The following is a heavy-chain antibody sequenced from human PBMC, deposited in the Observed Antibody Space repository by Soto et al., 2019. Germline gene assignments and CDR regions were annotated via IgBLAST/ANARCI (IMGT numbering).Heavy chain of an antibody. CDR3: ARDSGDGTFDF. CDR2: INAGYGNT. Sequence: GASVKVSCKASGYTFSSYAMHWVRQAPGQRLEWMGWINAGYGNTKSSQKFQDRVTISRDTSASTAYMELTSLRSEDTAVYYCARDSGDGTFDFCGQGTLVTLFS. V-gene: IGHV1-3*01. D-gene: IGHD1-26*01. J-gene: IGHJ4*02. CDR1: GYTFSSYA.